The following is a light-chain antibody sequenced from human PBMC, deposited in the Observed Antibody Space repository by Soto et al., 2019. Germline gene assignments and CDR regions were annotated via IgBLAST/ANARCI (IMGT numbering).Light chain of an antibody. Sequence: EIVLTQSPGTLSLSPGERATLSCRASQSVRSSYLAWYQQTPGQAPRLLIYGLSNRATDIPDRFRGSGSVTDFTLTISRLESEDFAVYYGQQYGTSPRTFGQGTKVEIK. CDR2: GLS. CDR1: QSVRSSY. V-gene: IGKV3-20*01. J-gene: IGKJ1*01. CDR3: QQYGTSPRT.